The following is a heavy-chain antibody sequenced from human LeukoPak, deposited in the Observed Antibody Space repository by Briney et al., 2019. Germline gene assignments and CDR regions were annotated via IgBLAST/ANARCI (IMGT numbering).Heavy chain of an antibody. D-gene: IGHD3-22*01. CDR1: GYTFTGYY. V-gene: IGHV1-2*06. CDR2: INPNSGGT. CDR3: ATDAYYYDSSGYLTSVHYFDY. Sequence: ASAKVSCKASGYTFTGYYMHWVRQAPGQGLEWMGRINPNSGGTNYAQKFQGRVTMTRDTSISTAYMELSRLRSDDTAVYYCATDAYYYDSSGYLTSVHYFDYWGQGTQVTVSS. J-gene: IGHJ4*02.